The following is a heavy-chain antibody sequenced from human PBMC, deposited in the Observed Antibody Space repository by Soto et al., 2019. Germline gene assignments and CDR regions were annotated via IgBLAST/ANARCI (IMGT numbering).Heavy chain of an antibody. V-gene: IGHV4-61*08. D-gene: IGHD4-17*01. CDR3: ARVRGDYFNCFDP. Sequence: SETLSXTCTVSGGSVSSGGFHWGWVRQPPGKGLEWIAYIHSSGGTDYSPSLKTRVTISLDRSKNQFSLKVNSVTDADTAVYYCARVRGDYFNCFDPWGQGTPVTVSS. J-gene: IGHJ5*02. CDR2: IHSSGGT. CDR1: GGSVSSGGFH.